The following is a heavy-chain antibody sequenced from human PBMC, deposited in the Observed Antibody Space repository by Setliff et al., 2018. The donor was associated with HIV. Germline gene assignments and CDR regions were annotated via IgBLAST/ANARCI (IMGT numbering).Heavy chain of an antibody. J-gene: IGHJ6*02. V-gene: IGHV1-18*01. CDR3: ARLGSGWSDSYYYAMDV. Sequence: ASVKVSCKASGYTFLTYGISWVRQAPGHGLEWMGWISPYNGHTNYAQNLQGRVTMTTDTSTSRAYMEPRSLRSDDTAAYFCARLGSGWSDSYYYAMDVWGQGTTVTV. CDR2: ISPYNGHT. D-gene: IGHD6-19*01. CDR1: GYTFLTYG.